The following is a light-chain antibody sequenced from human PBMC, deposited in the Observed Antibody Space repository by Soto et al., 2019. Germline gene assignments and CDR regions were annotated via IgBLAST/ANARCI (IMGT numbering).Light chain of an antibody. CDR1: QTLLHITGETF. Sequence: DVVMTPTPLSLSVAPGQPAALPWKPTQTLLHITGETFLFWYLQKPGQSPQLLIYEVSTRVSGVPDRFSGSGSGTDFTLEISRVETDDVGIYYCMQSTQLPPTLGQGTRLEI. CDR3: MQSTQLPPT. V-gene: IGKV2D-29*02. J-gene: IGKJ5*01. CDR2: EVS.